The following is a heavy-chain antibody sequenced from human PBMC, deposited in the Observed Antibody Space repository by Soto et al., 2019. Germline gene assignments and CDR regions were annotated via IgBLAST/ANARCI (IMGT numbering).Heavy chain of an antibody. D-gene: IGHD3-3*01. J-gene: IGHJ6*02. CDR2: INHSGST. Sequence: PSETLSLTCAVYGGSFSGYYWSWIRQPPGKGLEWIGEINHSGSTNYNPSLKSRVTISVDTSTNQFSLKLSSVTAADTAVYYCARGPYVSVLEWLLFSDSDYYYYGMDVWGQGTTVTVSS. CDR3: ARGPYVSVLEWLLFSDSDYYYYGMDV. CDR1: GGSFSGYY. V-gene: IGHV4-34*01.